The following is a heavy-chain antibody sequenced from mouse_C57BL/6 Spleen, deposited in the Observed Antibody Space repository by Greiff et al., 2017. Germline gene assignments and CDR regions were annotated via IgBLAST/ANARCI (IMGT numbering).Heavy chain of an antibody. D-gene: IGHD1-2*01. CDR3: AKSRLKNCYWYFDV. CDR1: GFSLTSYG. CDR2: IWRGGST. J-gene: IGHJ1*03. V-gene: IGHV2-5*01. Sequence: VQLQQSGPGLVQPSQSLSITCTVSGFSLTSYGVHWVRQSPGKGLEWLGVIWRGGSTDNNAAFMSSLGITKDNSTSQVFFKLNSLQAEDTAIYDGAKSRLKNCYWYFDVWGTGTTVTVSS.